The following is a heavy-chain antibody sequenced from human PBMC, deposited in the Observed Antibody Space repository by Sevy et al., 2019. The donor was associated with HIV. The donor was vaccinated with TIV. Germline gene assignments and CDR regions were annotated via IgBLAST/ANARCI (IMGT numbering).Heavy chain of an antibody. CDR2: INSDGSST. J-gene: IGHJ4*02. CDR1: GFTFSSYW. Sequence: GGCLRLSCAASGFTFSSYWMHWVRQAPGKGLVWVSRINSDGSSTRYADSVKGRFTISRVNAKNTLYLQMNSLRAEDTAVHYCARARYSGSYGAWGQGTLVTVSS. D-gene: IGHD1-26*01. CDR3: ARARYSGSYGA. V-gene: IGHV3-74*01.